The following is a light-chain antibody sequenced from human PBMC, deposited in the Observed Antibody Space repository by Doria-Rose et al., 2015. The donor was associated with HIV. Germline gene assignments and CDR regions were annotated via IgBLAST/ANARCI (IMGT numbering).Light chain of an antibody. CDR2: DGS. CDR1: QSFSSTY. J-gene: IGKJ1*01. V-gene: IGKV3-20*01. CDR3: HQYGTSWT. Sequence: VLTQSPGTLSLPPGERATLSCRASQSFSSTYLAWYQQKPGQAPSLLIYDGSTRATGIPDRFSASGSETDFTLTINRLEPEDFALYYCHQYGTSWTFGQGTKVEI.